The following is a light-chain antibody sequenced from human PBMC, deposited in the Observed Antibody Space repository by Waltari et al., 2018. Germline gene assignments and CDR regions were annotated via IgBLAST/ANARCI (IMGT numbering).Light chain of an antibody. CDR1: QSLLQSSGNTF. J-gene: IGKJ1*01. CDR2: LVS. V-gene: IGKV2-28*01. Sequence: DIVMTQSPLSLPVTPGEPASIPCRSSQSLLQSSGNTFLAWYVQKPGQAPQLRIYLVSNRASGVPDRFSGSGSGTDFTLKISRVEAEDVGLYYCMQARQTPWTFGQGTKVEIK. CDR3: MQARQTPWT.